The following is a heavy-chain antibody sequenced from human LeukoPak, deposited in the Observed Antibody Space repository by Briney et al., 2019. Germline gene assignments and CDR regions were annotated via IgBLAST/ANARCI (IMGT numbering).Heavy chain of an antibody. V-gene: IGHV3-33*01. CDR3: ARSNNGGWGYCDY. D-gene: IGHD3-16*01. Sequence: GGSLRLSCAASGFSFSNYGMHWVRQAPGKGLEWVAVIWYDGSNKYYADSVKGRFTISRGNSKNTLYVQMSSLRAEDTAVYYCARSNNGGWGYCDYWGQGSLVTVSS. CDR2: IWYDGSNK. CDR1: GFSFSNYG. J-gene: IGHJ4*02.